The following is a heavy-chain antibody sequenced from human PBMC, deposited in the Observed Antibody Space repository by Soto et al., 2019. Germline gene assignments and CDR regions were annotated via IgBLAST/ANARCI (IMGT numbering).Heavy chain of an antibody. CDR3: ASLYDFWSGYAQYGMDV. D-gene: IGHD3-3*01. CDR2: IYHSGST. V-gene: IGHV4-30-2*01. CDR1: GGSISSGGYS. J-gene: IGHJ6*02. Sequence: QLQLQESGSGLVKPSQTLSLTCAVSGGSISSGGYSWSWIRQPPGKGLEWIGYIYHSGSTYYNPSLKSQVTISVDRSKNQFSLKLSSVTAADTAVYYCASLYDFWSGYAQYGMDVWGQGTTVTVSS.